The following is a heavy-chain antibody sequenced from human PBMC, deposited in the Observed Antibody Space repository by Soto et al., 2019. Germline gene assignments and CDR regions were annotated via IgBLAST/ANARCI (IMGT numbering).Heavy chain of an antibody. CDR2: IYYSGST. J-gene: IGHJ4*02. CDR3: ARQLRNSFDY. Sequence: QLQLQESGPGLVKPSETLSLTCTVSGGSISSSSYYWGWIRQPPGKRLEWIGSIYYSGSTYYNPSLKSRVTISVDTSKNQFSLKLSSVTAADTAVYYCARQLRNSFDYWGQGTLVTVSS. CDR1: GGSISSSSYY. V-gene: IGHV4-39*01. D-gene: IGHD1-7*01.